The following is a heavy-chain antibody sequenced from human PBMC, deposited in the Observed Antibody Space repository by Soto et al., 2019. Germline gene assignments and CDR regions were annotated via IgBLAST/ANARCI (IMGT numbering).Heavy chain of an antibody. CDR3: AREAIVAGATTGMDV. CDR1: GGTFSSYS. Sequence: SVKVSCKASGGTFSSYSISWVLQAPGQGLEWMGGIIPIFGTANYAQKFQGRVTMTTDTSTSTVYMELSRLRSDDTAVYYCAREAIVAGATTGMDVWGQGTTVTVSS. D-gene: IGHD1-26*01. V-gene: IGHV1-69*05. J-gene: IGHJ6*02. CDR2: IIPIFGTA.